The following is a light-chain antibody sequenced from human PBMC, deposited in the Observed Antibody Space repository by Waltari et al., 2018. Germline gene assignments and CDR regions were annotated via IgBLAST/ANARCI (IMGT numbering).Light chain of an antibody. CDR2: DVS. CDR3: SSYTSSSTPWV. Sequence: QSALTQPASVSGSPGQSITISSTGTSSDVGVYNYLSWYQQHPGKAPKLMIYDVSKRPSGVSNRFSGSKSGNTASLTISGLQAEDEADYYCSSYTSSSTPWVFGGGTKLTVL. J-gene: IGLJ3*02. CDR1: SSDVGVYNY. V-gene: IGLV2-14*01.